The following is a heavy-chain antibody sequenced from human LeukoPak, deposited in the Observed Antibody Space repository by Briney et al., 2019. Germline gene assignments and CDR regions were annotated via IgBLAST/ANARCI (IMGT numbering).Heavy chain of an antibody. CDR2: INHSGST. D-gene: IGHD6-6*01. CDR1: GGSFSGYY. CDR3: ARSSARRLDY. V-gene: IGHV4-34*01. Sequence: PSETLSLTCAVYGGSFSGYYWSWIRQPPGKGLEWIGEINHSGSTNYNPSLKSRVTISVDTSKNQFSLKLSPVTAADTAVYYSARSSARRLDYWGQGTLVTVSS. J-gene: IGHJ4*02.